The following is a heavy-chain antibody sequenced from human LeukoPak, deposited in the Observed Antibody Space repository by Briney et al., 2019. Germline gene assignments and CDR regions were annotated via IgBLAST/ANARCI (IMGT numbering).Heavy chain of an antibody. CDR2: INHSGST. Sequence: SETLSLTCAVYGRSFSGYYWSWIRQPPGKGLEWIGEINHSGSTNYNPSLKSRVTISVDTSKNQFSLKLSSVTAADTAVYYCAREGRYYYGSGSYFDYWGQGTLVTVSS. CDR1: GRSFSGYY. CDR3: AREGRYYYGSGSYFDY. D-gene: IGHD3-10*01. V-gene: IGHV4-34*01. J-gene: IGHJ4*02.